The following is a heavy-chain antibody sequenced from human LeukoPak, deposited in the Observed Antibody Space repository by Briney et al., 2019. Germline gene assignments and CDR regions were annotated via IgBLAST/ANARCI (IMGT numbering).Heavy chain of an antibody. CDR3: ARVTTGGYYNC. CDR1: GGSISSGTYY. V-gene: IGHV4-61*02. CDR2: IYTTGST. J-gene: IGHJ4*02. D-gene: IGHD3-22*01. Sequence: SQTLSLTCTVSGGSISSGTYYWTWIRQPAGKGLEWIGRIYTTGSTNYNPSLKSRVTMSTDTSKNQFSPKLSSVTAADTAVYYCARVTTGGYYNCWGQGTLVTVSS.